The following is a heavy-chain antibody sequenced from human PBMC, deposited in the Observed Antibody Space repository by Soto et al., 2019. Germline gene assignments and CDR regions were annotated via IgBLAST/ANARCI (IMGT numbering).Heavy chain of an antibody. D-gene: IGHD4-4*01. J-gene: IGHJ6*02. Sequence: VQLVESGGGVVQPGMSLRLSCAASGFTISSYAMHWVRQAPGEGLEWVAVISYDGRYRYYVDSVKGRFTISRDNSKNTLYLQMNSLRTEDTAVYYCAKDKGFPTVTEPLKYDGMDVWGQGTRVTVSS. CDR1: GFTISSYA. CDR3: AKDKGFPTVTEPLKYDGMDV. CDR2: ISYDGRYR. V-gene: IGHV3-30*18.